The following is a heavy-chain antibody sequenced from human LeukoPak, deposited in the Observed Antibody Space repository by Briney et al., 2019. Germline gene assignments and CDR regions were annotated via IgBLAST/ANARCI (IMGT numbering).Heavy chain of an antibody. CDR2: IKEDGSVR. Sequence: PGGSLRLSCEGSAFIFSGHWMNWVRQTPGKGLEWVASIKEDGSVRQYVDSVKGRFSISRDNTKGSLFLQLNSLRAEDTAVYYCAKSAQGGPYYYYGMDVWGQGTTVTVSS. V-gene: IGHV3-7*03. J-gene: IGHJ6*02. D-gene: IGHD2-15*01. CDR1: AFIFSGHW. CDR3: AKSAQGGPYYYYGMDV.